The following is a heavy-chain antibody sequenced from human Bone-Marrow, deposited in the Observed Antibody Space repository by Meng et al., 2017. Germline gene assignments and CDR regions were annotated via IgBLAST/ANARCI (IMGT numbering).Heavy chain of an antibody. V-gene: IGHV1-18*01. CDR3: ARGTYSSVSVAFDI. CDR2: ISVNNGNA. D-gene: IGHD3-22*01. Sequence: ASVKVSCKASGYTFINYGISWVRQAPGQGLEWMGWISVNNGNANYAQKLQGRVTMTTDTSTNTAYMKLRNLRSDDTAVYYCARGTYSSVSVAFDIWGQGTMVTVSS. CDR1: GYTFINYG. J-gene: IGHJ3*02.